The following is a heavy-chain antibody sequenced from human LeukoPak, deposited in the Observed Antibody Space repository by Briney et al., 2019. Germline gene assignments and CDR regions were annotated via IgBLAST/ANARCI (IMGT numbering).Heavy chain of an antibody. J-gene: IGHJ4*02. CDR1: GFTFNEYG. Sequence: PGGSLRLSCAVSGFTFNEYGMHWVRQAPGKGLEWVANIKQDGSEKYYVDSVKGRFTISRDNAKNSVYLQMNSLRAEDTAVYYCARAPFYFDYWGQGTLVTVSS. CDR3: ARAPFYFDY. CDR2: IKQDGSEK. V-gene: IGHV3-7*01.